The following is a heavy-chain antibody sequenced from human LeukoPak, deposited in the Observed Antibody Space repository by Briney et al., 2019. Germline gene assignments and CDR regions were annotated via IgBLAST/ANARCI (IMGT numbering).Heavy chain of an antibody. J-gene: IGHJ2*01. D-gene: IGHD7-27*01. Sequence: GGSLRLSCAASGFTVSSNYMSWVRQAPGKGLEWVSVIYSGGSTYYADSMKGRFTISRDNSKNTLYLQMNSLRAEDTAVCYCARWAGLGRWYFDLWGRGTLVTVSS. CDR1: GFTVSSNY. V-gene: IGHV3-53*01. CDR3: ARWAGLGRWYFDL. CDR2: IYSGGST.